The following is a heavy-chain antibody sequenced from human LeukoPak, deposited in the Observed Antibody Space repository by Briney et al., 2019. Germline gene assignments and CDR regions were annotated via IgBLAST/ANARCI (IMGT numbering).Heavy chain of an antibody. J-gene: IGHJ6*02. CDR3: ARLISLTTPPYFYYDMDV. CDR1: GYTFSNYN. Sequence: ASVKVSCKTSGYTFSNYNITWVRQAPGQGLEWMGWISPYNGNINYAQNIQGRVTMTTDTSTSTAYVELRSLRFEDTAVYYCARLISLTTPPYFYYDMDVWGQGTTVIVSS. CDR2: ISPYNGNI. V-gene: IGHV1-18*01. D-gene: IGHD1-1*01.